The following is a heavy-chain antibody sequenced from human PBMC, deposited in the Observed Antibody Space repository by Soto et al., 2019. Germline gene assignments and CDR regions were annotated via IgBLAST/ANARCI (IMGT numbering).Heavy chain of an antibody. J-gene: IGHJ3*02. CDR1: GYTLTELS. Sequence: ASVKVSYKVSGYTLTELSMHWVRQAPGKGLEWMGGFAPEDGETIYAQKFQGRVTMTEDTSTDTAYMELSSLRSEDTAVYYCETGSLTMIVVADAFDIWGQGTMVTVSS. CDR3: ETGSLTMIVVADAFDI. D-gene: IGHD3-22*01. V-gene: IGHV1-24*01. CDR2: FAPEDGET.